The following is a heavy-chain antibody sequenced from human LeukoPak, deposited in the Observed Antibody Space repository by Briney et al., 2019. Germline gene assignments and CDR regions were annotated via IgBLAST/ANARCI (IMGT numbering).Heavy chain of an antibody. J-gene: IGHJ4*02. D-gene: IGHD2-2*01. CDR1: GFTFSSYA. CDR3: AKDDGIVVVPAAIGVDY. Sequence: GGSLRLSCAASGFTFSSYAMSWVRQAPGKGLEWVSAISGSGGSTYYADSVKGRFTISRDNSKNTLYLQMNSLRAEDTAVCYCAKDDGIVVVPAAIGVDYWGQGTLVTVSS. V-gene: IGHV3-23*01. CDR2: ISGSGGST.